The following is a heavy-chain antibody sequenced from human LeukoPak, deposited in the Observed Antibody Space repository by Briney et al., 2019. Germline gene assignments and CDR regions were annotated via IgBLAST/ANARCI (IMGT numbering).Heavy chain of an antibody. V-gene: IGHV3-15*01. D-gene: IGHD1-26*01. Sequence: PGGSLRLSCAVSGFNFNDAWMSWVRQAPGKGLEWVGRLKSRGSGGTADYSAPVKGRFTVSRDDSQNTLYLQMNSLKVEDTAVYYCAKPVEEHLHFDYWGQGTLVTVSS. J-gene: IGHJ4*02. CDR1: GFNFNDAW. CDR2: LKSRGSGGTA. CDR3: AKPVEEHLHFDY.